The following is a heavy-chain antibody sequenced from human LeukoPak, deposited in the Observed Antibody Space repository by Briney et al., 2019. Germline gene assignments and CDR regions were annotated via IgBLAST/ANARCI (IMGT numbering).Heavy chain of an antibody. V-gene: IGHV3-21*01. CDR2: ISSSSSYI. J-gene: IGHJ5*02. D-gene: IGHD4-17*01. CDR3: ARSPSMVTTDYWFDP. CDR1: GFTFSSYS. Sequence: GGSLRLSCAASGFTFSSYSMNWVRQAPGKGLEWVSSISSSSSYIYYADSVKGRFTISRDNAKNSLYLQMNSLRPEDTAVYSCARSPSMVTTDYWFDPWGQGTLVSVSS.